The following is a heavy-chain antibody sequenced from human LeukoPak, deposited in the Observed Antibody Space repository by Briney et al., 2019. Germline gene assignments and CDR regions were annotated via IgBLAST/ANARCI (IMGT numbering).Heavy chain of an antibody. J-gene: IGHJ4*02. CDR1: GFTFSSYG. V-gene: IGHV3-30*18. Sequence: GGSLRLSCAASGFTFSSYGMHWVRQAPGEGLEWVAVISYDGSNKYYADSVKGRFTISRDNSKNTLYLQMNSLRAEDTAVYYCAKDGRGAPHDYGDYCDYWGQGTLVTVSS. CDR3: AKDGRGAPHDYGDYCDY. D-gene: IGHD4-17*01. CDR2: ISYDGSNK.